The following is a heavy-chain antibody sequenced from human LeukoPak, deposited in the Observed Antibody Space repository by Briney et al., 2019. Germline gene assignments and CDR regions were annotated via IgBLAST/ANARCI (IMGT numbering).Heavy chain of an antibody. Sequence: GGSLRLSCAASGFTFSSYGMHWVRQAPGKGLEWVAFIYYDEGYDYYLDSVKGRFTISRDSSKNIVYLQMNDLRADDTAVYYCARDKVRGVVWGAADDALDVWGQGTMVTVSS. V-gene: IGHV3-33*08. CDR3: ARDKVRGVVWGAADDALDV. J-gene: IGHJ3*01. CDR2: IYYDEGYD. CDR1: GFTFSSYG. D-gene: IGHD3-10*01.